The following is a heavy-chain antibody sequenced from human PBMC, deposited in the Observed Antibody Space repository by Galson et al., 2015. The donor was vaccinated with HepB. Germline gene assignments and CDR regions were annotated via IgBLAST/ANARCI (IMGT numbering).Heavy chain of an antibody. D-gene: IGHD4-11*01. J-gene: IGHJ3*02. CDR1: GYTFTSYY. V-gene: IGHV1-46*01. Sequence: SVKVSCKASGYTFTSYYMHWVRQAPGQGLEWMGIINPSGGSTSYAQKFQGRVTMTRDTSTSTVYMELSSLRSEDTAVYYCARESGDYRKSAHHDAFDIWGQGTMVTVSS. CDR3: ARESGDYRKSAHHDAFDI. CDR2: INPSGGST.